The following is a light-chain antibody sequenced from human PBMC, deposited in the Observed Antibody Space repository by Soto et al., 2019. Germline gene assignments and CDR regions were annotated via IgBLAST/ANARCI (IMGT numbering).Light chain of an antibody. CDR1: SGHSSYA. CDR3: QTWGTGIRV. J-gene: IGLJ3*02. CDR2: VNSDGSH. Sequence: QAVVTQSPSASASLGASVNLTCTLSSGHSSYAIAWHQQQPEKGPRYLMNVNSDGSHSKGDGIPDRFSGSSSGAERYLTISSLQSEDEADYYCQTWGTGIRVFGGGTKVTV. V-gene: IGLV4-69*01.